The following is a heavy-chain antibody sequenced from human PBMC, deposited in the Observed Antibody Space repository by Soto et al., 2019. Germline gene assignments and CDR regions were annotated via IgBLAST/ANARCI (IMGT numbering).Heavy chain of an antibody. V-gene: IGHV4-59*03. CDR2: IYDSGDA. Sequence: QVQLQQSGPGLVKPSETLSLTCSVSGGSISSYFKNWIRQAPGKGLEWIGCIYDSGDANYNPSLTGRVTISLDTSKNQFSLKLRSVTAADTAVYYCVSSRTAVFGDALDIWALGTMVTVSS. CDR3: VSSRTAVFGDALDI. CDR1: GGSISSYF. D-gene: IGHD3-3*01. J-gene: IGHJ3*02.